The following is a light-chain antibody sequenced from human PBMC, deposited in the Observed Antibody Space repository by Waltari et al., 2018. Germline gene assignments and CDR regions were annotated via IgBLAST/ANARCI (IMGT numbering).Light chain of an antibody. Sequence: SCMASQSVGTYLAWYQQRPGQSPRLLIYDASYRATGIPARFSGSGSETDFTLTISSLQPEDFAVYYCQQRRNWPLTFGGGTRVQI. CDR1: QSVGTY. CDR3: QQRRNWPLT. J-gene: IGKJ4*01. CDR2: DAS. V-gene: IGKV3-11*01.